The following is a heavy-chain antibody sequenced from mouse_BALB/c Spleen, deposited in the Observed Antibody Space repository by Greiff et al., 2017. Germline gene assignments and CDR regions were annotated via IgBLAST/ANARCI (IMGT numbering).Heavy chain of an antibody. CDR1: GFTFSSYG. V-gene: IGHV5-6*01. Sequence: EVQLQQSGGDLVKPGGSLKLSCAASGFTFSSYGMSWVRQTPDKRLEWVATISSGGSYTYYPDSVKGRITISRDNAKNTLYLQMSSLKSEDTAMYYCARLGPLWYWGQGTSVTVSS. CDR3: ARLGPLWY. J-gene: IGHJ4*01. CDR2: ISSGGSYT. D-gene: IGHD1-1*02.